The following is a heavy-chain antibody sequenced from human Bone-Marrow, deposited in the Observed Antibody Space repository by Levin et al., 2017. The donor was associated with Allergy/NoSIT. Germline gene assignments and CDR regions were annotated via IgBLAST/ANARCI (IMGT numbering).Heavy chain of an antibody. Sequence: GESLKISCAASGILFSSYDMNWVRQAPGKGLEWVSSISAGGNYIYCADSVKGRFTISRDNAKNSLFLQMNSLRAEDTAVYYCASWAMYHYDRSAFDYFYYAMDVWGQGTTVTVSS. D-gene: IGHD3-22*01. CDR3: ASWAMYHYDRSAFDYFYYAMDV. CDR1: GILFSSYD. CDR2: ISAGGNYI. V-gene: IGHV3-21*01. J-gene: IGHJ6*02.